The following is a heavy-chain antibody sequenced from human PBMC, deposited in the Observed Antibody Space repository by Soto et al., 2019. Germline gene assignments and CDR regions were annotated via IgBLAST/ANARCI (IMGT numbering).Heavy chain of an antibody. Sequence: PSETLSLTCTVSGGSISSGDYYWSWIRQPPGKGLEWIGYIYYSGSTYYNPSLKSRVTISVDTSKNLFSLKLSSATAADTAVYYCASYTYYYDNRGRLNNWFDPWGQGTLVTVSS. J-gene: IGHJ5*02. CDR2: IYYSGST. CDR3: ASYTYYYDNRGRLNNWFDP. D-gene: IGHD3-22*01. CDR1: GGSISSGDYY. V-gene: IGHV4-30-4*01.